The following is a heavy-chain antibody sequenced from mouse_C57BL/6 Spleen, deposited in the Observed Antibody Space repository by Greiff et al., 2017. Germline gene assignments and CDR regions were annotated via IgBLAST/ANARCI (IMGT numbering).Heavy chain of an antibody. D-gene: IGHD2-4*01. J-gene: IGHJ2*01. CDR3: ARHRYDYDEGLDY. CDR2: ISGGGGNT. CDR1: GFTFSSYT. Sequence: DVHLVESGGGLVKPGGSLKLSCAASGFTFSSYTMSWVRQTPEKRLEWVATISGGGGNTYYPDSVKGRFTISRDNAKNTLYLQMSSLRSEDTALYYCARHRYDYDEGLDYWGQGTTLTVSS. V-gene: IGHV5-9*01.